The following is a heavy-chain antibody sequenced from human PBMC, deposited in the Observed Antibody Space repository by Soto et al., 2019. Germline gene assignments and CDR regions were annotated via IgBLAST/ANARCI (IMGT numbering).Heavy chain of an antibody. CDR3: AKDKYCSSTSCPEGGGWFDL. J-gene: IGHJ5*02. V-gene: IGHV3-9*01. D-gene: IGHD2-2*01. CDR2: ISWNSGSI. CDR1: GFTFDDYA. Sequence: PGGSLRLSCAASGFTFDDYAMHWVRQAPGKGLEWVSGISWNSGSIGYADSVKGRFTISRDNAKNSLYLQMNSLRAEDTALYYCAKDKYCSSTSCPEGGGWFDLWGQGTLVTLAS.